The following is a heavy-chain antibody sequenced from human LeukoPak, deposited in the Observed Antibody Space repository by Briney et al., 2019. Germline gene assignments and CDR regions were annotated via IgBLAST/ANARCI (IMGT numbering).Heavy chain of an antibody. J-gene: IGHJ6*02. Sequence: SQTLSLTCAISGDSVPSSSATWNWIRQSPSRGLEWLGRTYYRSKWYNDYAVSVKSRITIHPDTSKNQFSLQLNSVTPEDTAVYFCARGGDRPGRYYYYGMDVWGQGTTVTVSS. D-gene: IGHD3-16*01. CDR3: ARGGDRPGRYYYYGMDV. V-gene: IGHV6-1*01. CDR2: TYYRSKWYN. CDR1: GDSVPSSSAT.